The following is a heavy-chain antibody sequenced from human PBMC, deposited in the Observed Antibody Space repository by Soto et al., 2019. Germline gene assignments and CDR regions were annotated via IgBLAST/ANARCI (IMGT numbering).Heavy chain of an antibody. CDR2: INSDGSST. J-gene: IGHJ4*02. D-gene: IGHD3-22*01. CDR1: GFTFSSYW. Sequence: GGSLRLSCAASGFTFSSYWMHWVRQAPGKGLVWVSRINSDGSSTSYADSVKGRFTISRDNAKNTLYLQMNSLRAEDTAVYYCASLGWNAYYYDSSGYYPEFDYWGQGTLVTVSS. V-gene: IGHV3-74*01. CDR3: ASLGWNAYYYDSSGYYPEFDY.